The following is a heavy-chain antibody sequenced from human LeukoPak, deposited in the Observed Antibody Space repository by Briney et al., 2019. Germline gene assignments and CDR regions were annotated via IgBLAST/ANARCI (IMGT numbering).Heavy chain of an antibody. Sequence: GGSLGLSCAASGFTFSSYSMNWVRQAPGKGLEWVSYISASTSTMYYADSVKGRLTVSRDNAKNSLYLQMNNLRDEDTAVYYCARGKGYYGSGSYYYFDYWGQGILVTVSS. V-gene: IGHV3-48*02. CDR3: ARGKGYYGSGSYYYFDY. CDR2: ISASTSTM. CDR1: GFTFSSYS. D-gene: IGHD3-10*01. J-gene: IGHJ4*02.